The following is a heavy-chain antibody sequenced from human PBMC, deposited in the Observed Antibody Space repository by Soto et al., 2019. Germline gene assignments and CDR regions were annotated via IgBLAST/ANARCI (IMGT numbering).Heavy chain of an antibody. D-gene: IGHD6-13*01. J-gene: IGHJ3*02. CDR2: ICYSGST. V-gene: IGHV4-59*08. CDR3: ARHQRVEQLVFAFDI. CDR1: GGSISSYY. Sequence: SETLSLTCTVSGGSISSYYWSWIRQPPGKGLEWIGYICYSGSTNYNPSLKSRVTISVDTSKNQFSLKLSSVTAADTAVYYCARHQRVEQLVFAFDIWGQGTMVTVSS.